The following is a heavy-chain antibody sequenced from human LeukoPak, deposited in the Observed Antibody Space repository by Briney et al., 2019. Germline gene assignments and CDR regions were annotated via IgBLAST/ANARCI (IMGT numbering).Heavy chain of an antibody. CDR3: ARHSITSRITIFGVLQRTYNWFDP. D-gene: IGHD3-3*01. J-gene: IGHJ5*02. CDR2: VYYSGIT. V-gene: IGHV4-39*01. Sequence: SETLSLTCIVSGGSINSTTYYWGWIRQPPGKGLEWIGSVYYSGITYYNPSLKSRVTISIDTSKNQFSLTLSSVTAADTAVYYCARHSITSRITIFGVLQRTYNWFDPWGQGTLVTVSS. CDR1: GGSINSTTYY.